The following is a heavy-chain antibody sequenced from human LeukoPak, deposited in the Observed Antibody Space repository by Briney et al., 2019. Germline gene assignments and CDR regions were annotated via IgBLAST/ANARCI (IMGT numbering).Heavy chain of an antibody. Sequence: QPGGSLRLSCAASGFTFSSYAMSWVRQAPGKGLEWVSAISGSGGSTYYADSVKGRFTISRDSSKNTLFVQMNSLRPEDTAVYFCARDDREMYSNDWYTGGYFDFWGQGTLVTVSS. CDR3: ARDDREMYSNDWYTGGYFDF. CDR2: ISGSGGST. D-gene: IGHD6-19*01. V-gene: IGHV3-23*01. J-gene: IGHJ4*02. CDR1: GFTFSSYA.